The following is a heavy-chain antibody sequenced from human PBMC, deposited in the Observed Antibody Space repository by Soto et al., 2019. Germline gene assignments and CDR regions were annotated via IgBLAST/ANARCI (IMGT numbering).Heavy chain of an antibody. D-gene: IGHD2-15*01. Sequence: QVQLQESGPGLVKPSETLSLTCTVSGGSVSSATYYWSWIRQPPGKGLEWIGYIYYSGSTTYNPSLKSRVTRSADTSKNQVALMLTSVTTADTAIYYCASGDCSSSGGYSHFDSWGQGSLITVSS. J-gene: IGHJ4*02. CDR2: IYYSGST. CDR3: ASGDCSSSGGYSHFDS. CDR1: GGSVSSATYY. V-gene: IGHV4-61*01.